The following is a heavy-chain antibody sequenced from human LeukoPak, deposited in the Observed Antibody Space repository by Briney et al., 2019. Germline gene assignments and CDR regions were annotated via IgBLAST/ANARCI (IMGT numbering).Heavy chain of an antibody. J-gene: IGHJ4*02. Sequence: ASVKVSCKASGYTFTSYDINWVRQATGQGLEWMGWMNPNSGNTGYAQKFQGRVTMTRDTSISTAYMELSRLRSDDTAVYYCATEGKMVRGLYTDYWGQGTLVTVSS. CDR2: MNPNSGNT. CDR3: ATEGKMVRGLYTDY. CDR1: GYTFTSYD. V-gene: IGHV1-8*02. D-gene: IGHD3-10*01.